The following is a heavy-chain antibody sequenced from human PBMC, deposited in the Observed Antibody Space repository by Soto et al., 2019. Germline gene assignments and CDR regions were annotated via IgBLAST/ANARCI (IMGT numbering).Heavy chain of an antibody. V-gene: IGHV1-3*01. Sequence: QVQLVQSGSEVKKPGASVKVSWKASGYTFTSYAMHWVRQAPGQRLEWMGWINAGNGNTKYSQKFQGRVTITRDTSASTAYMELRRLRSEDTAVYYWASALGLYYFDYWGQGTLVTVSS. CDR3: ASALGLYYFDY. CDR1: GYTFTSYA. J-gene: IGHJ4*02. CDR2: INAGNGNT. D-gene: IGHD3-16*01.